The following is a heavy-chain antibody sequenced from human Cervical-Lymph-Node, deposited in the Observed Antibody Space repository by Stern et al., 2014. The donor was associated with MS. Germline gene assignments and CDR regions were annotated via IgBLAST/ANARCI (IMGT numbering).Heavy chain of an antibody. V-gene: IGHV4-59*01. J-gene: IGHJ4*02. CDR2: ISHTGSV. D-gene: IGHD2-15*01. CDR1: GGSLRSYY. CDR3: AREGEYCSGSRCYPFLDY. Sequence: QVQLVESGPGLVKPSETLSLTCTVSGGSLRSYYWNWIRQAPGKGLEWLRVISHTGSVNYNPSLSSRVAMSVDTSKNQFSLTVSSVTAADTAVYYCAREGEYCSGSRCYPFLDYWGQGTLVTVSS.